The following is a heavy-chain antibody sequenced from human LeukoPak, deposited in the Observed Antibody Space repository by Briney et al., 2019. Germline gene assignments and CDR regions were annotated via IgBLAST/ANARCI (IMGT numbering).Heavy chain of an antibody. CDR2: IYHSGSS. CDR1: GGSISGCCYS. D-gene: IGHD3-16*01. CDR3: ARVSSGGYFDY. J-gene: IGHJ4*02. Sequence: SETLSLTCAVSGGSISGCCYSWIWIRQPPGKGLEWIGYIYHSGSSYYNPSLKSRVTISVDRSQNQFYLKLSSVTAADTAVYYCARVSSGGYFDYWGQGTLVSVPS. V-gene: IGHV4-30-2*01.